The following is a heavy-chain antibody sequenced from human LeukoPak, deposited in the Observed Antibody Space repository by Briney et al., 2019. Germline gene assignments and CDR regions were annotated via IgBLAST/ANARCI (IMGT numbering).Heavy chain of an antibody. D-gene: IGHD2-15*01. Sequence: SETLSLTCTVSGYSISSGYYWSWIRQPPGKGLEWIGYIYYSGSTNYNPSLKSRVTISVDTSKNQFSLKLSSVTAADTAVYYCARGRCSGGSCYSEGYYFDYWGQGTLVTVSS. CDR2: IYYSGST. J-gene: IGHJ4*02. V-gene: IGHV4-61*01. CDR1: GYSISSGYY. CDR3: ARGRCSGGSCYSEGYYFDY.